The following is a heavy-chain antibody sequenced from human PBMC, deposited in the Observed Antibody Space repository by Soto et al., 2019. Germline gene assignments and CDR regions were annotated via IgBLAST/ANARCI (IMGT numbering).Heavy chain of an antibody. Sequence: EVQLVESGGGLVQPGGSLRLSCAASGFTVSSNYMSWVRQAPGMGLEWFSAIYTGGSTYYADSVKGRFTISRDNSKNTLYLQMKSLRAEDTAVYYCARDQRGLSFGEGGLGPWGQGTLVTVSS. CDR3: ARDQRGLSFGEGGLGP. CDR1: GFTVSSNY. J-gene: IGHJ5*02. CDR2: IYTGGST. V-gene: IGHV3-66*01. D-gene: IGHD3-10*01.